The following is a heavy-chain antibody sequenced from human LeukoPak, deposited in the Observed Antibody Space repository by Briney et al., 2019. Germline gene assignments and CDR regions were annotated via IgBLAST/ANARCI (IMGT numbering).Heavy chain of an antibody. CDR3: ARAVISFEGVIAKGFDC. D-gene: IGHD3-16*01. J-gene: IGHJ4*02. V-gene: IGHV4-59*01. Sequence: SETLSLTCTVSGGSISTYHWSWIRQPPGKGPEWIGYIYFSGSTDYSPSLKSRVTMSVDTSMNQFSLNLSSVTAADTAIYYCARAVISFEGVIAKGFDCQGPVTLVTVSS. CDR1: GGSISTYH. CDR2: IYFSGST.